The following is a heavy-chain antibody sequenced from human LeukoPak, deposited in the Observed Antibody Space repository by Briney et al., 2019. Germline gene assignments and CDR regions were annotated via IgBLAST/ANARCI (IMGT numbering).Heavy chain of an antibody. D-gene: IGHD6-19*01. V-gene: IGHV3-66*04. CDR3: ARQVAGPYYFDY. Sequence: PGGSLRLSCAASGFTFSSYSMNWVRQAPGKGLDWVSVIYSGGITYYADSVKGRFTISRDNSKNTLYLQMDSLRAEDTAVYYCARQVAGPYYFDYWGQGTLVTVSS. J-gene: IGHJ4*02. CDR1: GFTFSSYS. CDR2: IYSGGIT.